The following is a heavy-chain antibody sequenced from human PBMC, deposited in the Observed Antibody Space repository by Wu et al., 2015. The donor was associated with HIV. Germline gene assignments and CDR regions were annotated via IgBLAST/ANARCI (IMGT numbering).Heavy chain of an antibody. V-gene: IGHV1-2*02. D-gene: IGHD3-16*01. Sequence: QVQLLQSGPEVKKPGASVKVSCKASGYPFVDYYLTWIRQAPGQGFEWMGRFNVASGDADLAQKFQGRVTMTRSLSITTAYLELKRLTSDDTATYYCVRSGWGSDFHHDNWGQGTLVIVSS. CDR2: FNVASGDA. CDR1: GYPFVDYY. J-gene: IGHJ4*02. CDR3: VRSGWGSDFHHDN.